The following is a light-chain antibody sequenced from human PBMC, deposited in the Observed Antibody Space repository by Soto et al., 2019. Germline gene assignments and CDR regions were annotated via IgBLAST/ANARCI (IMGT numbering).Light chain of an antibody. CDR3: SSYTGSSTYVV. CDR2: DVN. Sequence: QSALTQPASLSGPPGQSITISCTGTSSDVGGYNYVSWYQQHPGKAPKLMIYDVNNRPSGVSNRFSGSKSGNTASLTISGLQAEDEADYYCSSYTGSSTYVVFGGGTKVTVL. J-gene: IGLJ2*01. V-gene: IGLV2-14*01. CDR1: SSDVGGYNY.